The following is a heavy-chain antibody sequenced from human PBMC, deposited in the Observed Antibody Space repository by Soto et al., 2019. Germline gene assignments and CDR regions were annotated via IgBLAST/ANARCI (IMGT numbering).Heavy chain of an antibody. V-gene: IGHV1-69*08. CDR1: GGTFSSYT. J-gene: IGHJ5*02. Sequence: QVQLVQSGAEVKKPGSSVKVSCKASGGTFSSYTISWVRQAPGQGLEWMGRIIPILGIANYAQKFQGRVTITADKSTSTAYMELSSLRSEDTAVYYCARDPEEVDIVATDNWFDPWGQGTLVTVSS. D-gene: IGHD5-12*01. CDR3: ARDPEEVDIVATDNWFDP. CDR2: IIPILGIA.